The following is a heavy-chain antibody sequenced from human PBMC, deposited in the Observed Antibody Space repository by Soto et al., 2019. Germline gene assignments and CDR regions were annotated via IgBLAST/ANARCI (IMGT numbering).Heavy chain of an antibody. CDR3: ARDQSFDRNYYYVIDF. CDR1: GYTFTSYA. Sequence: ASVKVSCKASGYTFTSYAMHWVRQAPGQRLEWMGWINAGNGNTKYSQKFQGRVTITRDTSASTAYMELSSLRSEDTAVYYCARDQSFDRNYYYVIDFWGQGSTVTVSS. CDR2: INAGNGNT. V-gene: IGHV1-3*01. J-gene: IGHJ6*02.